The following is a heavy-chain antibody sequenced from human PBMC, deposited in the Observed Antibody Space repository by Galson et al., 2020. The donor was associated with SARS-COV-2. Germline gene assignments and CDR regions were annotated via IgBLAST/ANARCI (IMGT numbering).Heavy chain of an antibody. Sequence: SETLSLTCTVSGGSISSHYWSWIRQPPGKGLEWIGYIYYSGSTNYNPSLKSRVTISVDTSKNQFSLKLSSVTAADTAVYYCAREQCGTNGVCPDYNWFDPWGQGTLVTVSS. J-gene: IGHJ5*02. CDR1: GGSISSHY. CDR2: IYYSGST. V-gene: IGHV4-59*11. D-gene: IGHD2-8*01. CDR3: AREQCGTNGVCPDYNWFDP.